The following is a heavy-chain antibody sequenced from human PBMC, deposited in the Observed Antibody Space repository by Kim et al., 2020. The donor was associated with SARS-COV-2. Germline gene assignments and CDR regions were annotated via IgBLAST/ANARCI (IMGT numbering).Heavy chain of an antibody. J-gene: IGHJ4*02. V-gene: IGHV3-30*03. Sequence: GGSLRLSCAASGFTFSSYGMHWVRQAPGKGLEWVAVISYDGSNKYYADSVKGRFTISRDNSKNTLYLQMNSLRAEDTAVYYCATTVTTFAFDYWGQGTLVTVSS. CDR2: ISYDGSNK. D-gene: IGHD4-17*01. CDR3: ATTVTTFAFDY. CDR1: GFTFSSYG.